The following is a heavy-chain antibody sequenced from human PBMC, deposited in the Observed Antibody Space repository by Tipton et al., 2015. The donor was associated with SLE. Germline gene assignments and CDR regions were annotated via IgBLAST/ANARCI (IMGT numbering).Heavy chain of an antibody. D-gene: IGHD1-26*01. CDR3: AGAARTSGSYPFDY. CDR1: GGSISSYY. CDR2: IYYSGST. V-gene: IGHV4-59*01. Sequence: LRLSCTVSGGSISSYYWSWIRQPPGKGLEWIGYIYYSGSTNYNPSLKSRVTISVDTSKNQFSLKLSSVTAADTAVYYCAGAARTSGSYPFDYWGQGTLVTVSS. J-gene: IGHJ4*02.